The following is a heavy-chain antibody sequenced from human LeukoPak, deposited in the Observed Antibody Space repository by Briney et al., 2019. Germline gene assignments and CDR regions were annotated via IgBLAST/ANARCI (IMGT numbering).Heavy chain of an antibody. V-gene: IGHV3-23*01. Sequence: PGGSLRLSCAASGFTFSSYAMSWVRQAPGKGLEWVSAISGSGGSTYYADSVKGRFTISRDNSKNTLYLQMNSLRDDDTAVYYCVRDRGALQYFDYWGQGTLVTVSS. CDR2: ISGSGGST. CDR3: VRDRGALQYFDY. J-gene: IGHJ4*02. CDR1: GFTFSSYA. D-gene: IGHD2/OR15-2a*01.